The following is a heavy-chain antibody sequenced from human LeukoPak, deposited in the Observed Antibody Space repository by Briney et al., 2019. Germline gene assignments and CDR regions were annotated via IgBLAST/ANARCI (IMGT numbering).Heavy chain of an antibody. J-gene: IGHJ5*02. CDR3: ARQEYCSGGSCYTWFDP. V-gene: IGHV5-51*01. CDR1: GYRFSSYW. Sequence: GECLKISCKDSGYRFSSYWIAWVRQMPGKGLEHIGIIYPGDSDIRYSPSFQGLVTISADKSISTAYLQWSSLKASDTAMYYCARQEYCSGGSCYTWFDPWGQGTLVTVSS. D-gene: IGHD2-15*01. CDR2: IYPGDSDI.